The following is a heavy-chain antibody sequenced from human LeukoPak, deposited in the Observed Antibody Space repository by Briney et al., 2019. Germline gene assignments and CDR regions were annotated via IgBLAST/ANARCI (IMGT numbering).Heavy chain of an antibody. J-gene: IGHJ4*02. CDR1: GFIFDDYA. Sequence: GGSLRLSCAASGFIFDDYAMHWVRQAPGKGLEWVSSISWNSGSIGYVDSVEGRFTISRDNAKNSLYLQMNSLRVEDTALYFCAKAMGYSSSYSDYWGQGTLVTVS. CDR3: AKAMGYSSSYSDY. D-gene: IGHD6-13*01. V-gene: IGHV3-9*01. CDR2: ISWNSGSI.